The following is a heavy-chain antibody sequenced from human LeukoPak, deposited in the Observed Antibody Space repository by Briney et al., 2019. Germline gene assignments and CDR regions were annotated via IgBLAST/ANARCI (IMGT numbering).Heavy chain of an antibody. D-gene: IGHD3-10*01. CDR2: INAGNGNT. V-gene: IGHV1-3*03. CDR3: ARARVTMVRRGSYYYYYMDV. J-gene: IGHJ6*03. Sequence: GASVKVSCKASGYTFTSYAMHWVRQAPGQRLEWMGWINAGNGNTKYSQEFQGRVTITRDTSASTAYMELSSLRSEDMAVYYCARARVTMVRRGSYYYYYMDVWGKGTTVTVSS. CDR1: GYTFTSYA.